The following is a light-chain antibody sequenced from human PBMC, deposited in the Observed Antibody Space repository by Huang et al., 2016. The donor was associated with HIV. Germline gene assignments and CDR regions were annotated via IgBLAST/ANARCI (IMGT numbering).Light chain of an antibody. CDR2: GAS. J-gene: IGKJ1*01. Sequence: DIVMTQSPDSLAVSLGERATIKCRSSQSVLYSSNSKNYLAWFQQNPGQAPRLLSYGASSRESGVPDRFSGSGSGTDFTLTISSLEAEDAAVYYCQQYYSIPQTFGQGTKVEIK. CDR3: QQYYSIPQT. CDR1: QSVLYSSNSKNY. V-gene: IGKV4-1*01.